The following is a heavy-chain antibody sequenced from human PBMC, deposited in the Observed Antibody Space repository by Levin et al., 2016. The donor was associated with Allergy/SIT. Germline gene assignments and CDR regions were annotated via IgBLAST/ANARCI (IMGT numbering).Heavy chain of an antibody. J-gene: IGHJ4*02. CDR2: INYSGST. CDR1: GGSISSGDYY. CDR3: ARDGYSAYAD. Sequence: LRLSCTVSGGSISSGDYYWSWIRQPPGKVPEWIGYINYSGSTYYNPSLKSRVTMSVDTSKNQFSLKLTSVTAADTAVYYCARDGYSAYADWGQGTLVTVSS. V-gene: IGHV4-30-4*01. D-gene: IGHD5-12*01.